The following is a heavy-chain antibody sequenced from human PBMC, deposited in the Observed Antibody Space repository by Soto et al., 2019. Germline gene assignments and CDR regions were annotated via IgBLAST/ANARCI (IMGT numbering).Heavy chain of an antibody. V-gene: IGHV1-8*01. J-gene: IGHJ2*01. CDR2: MNPNSGNT. D-gene: IGHD2-15*01. Sequence: QVQLVQSGAEVKKPGASVKVSCKASGYTFTSYDINWVRQATGQGLEWMGWMNPNSGNTGYAQKFQGRVTMTRNTSISTAYMELSSLRSEDTDVYYCARRRAATRYWYFDLWGRGTLVTVSS. CDR3: ARRRAATRYWYFDL. CDR1: GYTFTSYD.